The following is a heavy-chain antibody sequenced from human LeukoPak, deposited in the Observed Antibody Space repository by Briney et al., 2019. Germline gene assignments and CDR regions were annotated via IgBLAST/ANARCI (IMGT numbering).Heavy chain of an antibody. CDR2: INSDGSWT. Sequence: GGSLRLSCAASGFTFSSACLSWVRQAPGKGLVWVSHINSDGSWTSYADSVKGRFTISKDNAKNTVYLQMNSLRAEDTAVYYCVSFYETYWGRGTLVTVSS. J-gene: IGHJ4*02. CDR1: GFTFSSAC. V-gene: IGHV3-74*01. D-gene: IGHD2/OR15-2a*01. CDR3: VSFYETY.